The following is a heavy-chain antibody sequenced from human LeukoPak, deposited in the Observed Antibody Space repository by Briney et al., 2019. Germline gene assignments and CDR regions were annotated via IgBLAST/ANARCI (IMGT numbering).Heavy chain of an antibody. CDR1: GFVFSNAW. D-gene: IGHD2-2*01. Sequence: GGSLRLSCAASGFVFSNAWMSWVRQAPGKGLEWVGRIKSKTDGGTTDYAAPVKGRFTISRDASKNTLYLEMNSLKSEDTAVYYCTTEGTGIAAYCSSSTCPRWAAFLDNWGQGTLVTVSA. CDR3: TTEGTGIAAYCSSSTCPRWAAFLDN. CDR2: IKSKTDGGTT. J-gene: IGHJ4*02. V-gene: IGHV3-15*01.